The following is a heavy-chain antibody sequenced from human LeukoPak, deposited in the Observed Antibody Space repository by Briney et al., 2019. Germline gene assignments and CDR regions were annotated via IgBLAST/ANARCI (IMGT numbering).Heavy chain of an antibody. J-gene: IGHJ4*02. CDR2: IIPIFVTA. Sequence: SVTVSCKASGGTFSSYAISWVRQAPGQGLEWMGGIIPIFVTANYAQKFQGRVTITTDESTSTAYMELSSLRSEDTAVYYGVGYCSSTSCYNVYWGQGTLVTVSS. D-gene: IGHD2-2*02. V-gene: IGHV1-69*05. CDR3: VGYCSSTSCYNVY. CDR1: GGTFSSYA.